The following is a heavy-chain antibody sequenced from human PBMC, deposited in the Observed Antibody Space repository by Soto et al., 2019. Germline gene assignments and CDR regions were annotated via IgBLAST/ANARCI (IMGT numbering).Heavy chain of an antibody. J-gene: IGHJ4*02. V-gene: IGHV4-39*01. D-gene: IGHD1-26*01. CDR2: IYYSGGT. Sequence: QLQLQESGPGLVKPSETLSLTCTVSGGSISSSSYYWGWIRQPPGKGLEWSGSIYYSGGTYYSPPLKSRVTISVDTSKNQISLKLSSVTAADAAVDYCARPSGSYPYYFDYWGEGTLCTLSS. CDR1: GGSISSSSYY. CDR3: ARPSGSYPYYFDY.